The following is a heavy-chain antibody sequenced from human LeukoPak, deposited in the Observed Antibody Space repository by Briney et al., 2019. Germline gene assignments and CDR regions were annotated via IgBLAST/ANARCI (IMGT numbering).Heavy chain of an antibody. CDR3: ARHGGERISRQYGDYEPFDY. CDR1: GGSLSSYY. Sequence: PSETLSLTCTVSGGSLSSYYWSWIRQPPGKGLEWIGYIYYSGSTNYNPSLKSRVTISVDTSKNQFSLKLSSVTAADTAVYYCARHGGERISRQYGDYEPFDYWGQGTLVTVSS. V-gene: IGHV4-59*08. J-gene: IGHJ4*02. CDR2: IYYSGST. D-gene: IGHD4-17*01.